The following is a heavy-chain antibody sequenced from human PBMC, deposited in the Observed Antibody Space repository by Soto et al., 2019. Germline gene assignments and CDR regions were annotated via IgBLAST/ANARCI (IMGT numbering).Heavy chain of an antibody. D-gene: IGHD5-18*01. CDR3: ARDSDSYGHVFDY. CDR1: GFNFSKNS. Sequence: GSLRLSCAGSGFNFSKNSMNWVRQAPGKGLEWLSYISRSTTTIYYADSVKGRFTISRDNARNSVYLQMNSLRDEDTAVYYCARDSDSYGHVFDYWGQGTLVTVSS. CDR2: ISRSTTTI. J-gene: IGHJ4*02. V-gene: IGHV3-48*02.